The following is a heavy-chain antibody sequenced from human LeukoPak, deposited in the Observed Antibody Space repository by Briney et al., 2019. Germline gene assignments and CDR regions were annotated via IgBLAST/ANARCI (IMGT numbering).Heavy chain of an antibody. V-gene: IGHV1-46*01. CDR2: INPSGGST. Sequence: ASVKVSCKASGYTFTSYYMHWVRQAPGQGLEWMGIINPSGGSTSYAQKFQGRVTMTRDMSTSTVYMELSSLRSEDTAVYYCAGGSGSYYYFDYWGQGTLVTVSS. CDR1: GYTFTSYY. D-gene: IGHD1-26*01. J-gene: IGHJ4*02. CDR3: AGGSGSYYYFDY.